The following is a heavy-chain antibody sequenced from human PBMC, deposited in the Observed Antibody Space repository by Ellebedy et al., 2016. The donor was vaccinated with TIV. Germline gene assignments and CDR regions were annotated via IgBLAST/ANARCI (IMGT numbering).Heavy chain of an antibody. CDR2: IKSKTDGGTT. J-gene: IGHJ4*02. CDR3: TAVSMVRGAIWRYYFDY. Sequence: GESLKISCAASGFTFSNAWMSWVRQAPGKGLEWVGRIKSKTDGGTTDYAAPVKGRFTISRDDSKNTVYLQMNSLKTEDTGVYYCTAVSMVRGAIWRYYFDYWGQGTLVTVSS. D-gene: IGHD3-10*01. V-gene: IGHV3-15*01. CDR1: GFTFSNAW.